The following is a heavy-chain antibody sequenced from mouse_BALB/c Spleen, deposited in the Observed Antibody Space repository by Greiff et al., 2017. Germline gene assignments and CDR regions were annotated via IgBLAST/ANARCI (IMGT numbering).Heavy chain of an antibody. V-gene: IGHV14-3*02. CDR1: GFNIKDTY. CDR3: ASGVGYFDV. J-gene: IGHJ1*01. CDR2: IDPANGNT. Sequence: EVQLQQSGAELVKPGASVKLSCTASGFNIKDTYMHWVKQRPEQGLEWIGRIDPANGNTKYDPKFQGKATITADTSSNTAYLQLSSLTSEDTAVYYCASGVGYFDVWGAGTTVTVSS.